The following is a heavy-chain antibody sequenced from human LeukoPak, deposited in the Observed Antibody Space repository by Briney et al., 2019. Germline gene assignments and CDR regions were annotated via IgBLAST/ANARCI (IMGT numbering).Heavy chain of an antibody. CDR2: ISWNSGSI. V-gene: IGHV3-9*01. CDR1: GFTFDDYA. Sequence: GGSLRLSCAASGFTFDDYAMHWVRQAPGKGLEWVSGISWNSGSIGYADSVKGRFTISRDNAKNSLYLQMNSLRAEDTALYYCAKDIDPVSDYYGMDVWGQGTTVTVSS. CDR3: AKDIDPVSDYYGMDV. J-gene: IGHJ6*02. D-gene: IGHD2-8*01.